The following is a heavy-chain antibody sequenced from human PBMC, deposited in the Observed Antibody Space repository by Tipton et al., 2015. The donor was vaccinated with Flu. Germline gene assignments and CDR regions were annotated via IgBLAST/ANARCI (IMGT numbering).Heavy chain of an antibody. V-gene: IGHV4-39*07. CDR3: ARGSRTYGSRVGYYFDY. D-gene: IGHD3-10*01. J-gene: IGHJ4*02. Sequence: TLSLTCTVSGGSISSSSYYWGWIRQPPGKGLEWIGSIYYSGSTYYNPSLKSRVTISVDTSKNQFSLQLSSVTAADTAVYYCARGSRTYGSRVGYYFDYWGQGTLVTVSS. CDR2: IYYSGST. CDR1: GGSISSSSYY.